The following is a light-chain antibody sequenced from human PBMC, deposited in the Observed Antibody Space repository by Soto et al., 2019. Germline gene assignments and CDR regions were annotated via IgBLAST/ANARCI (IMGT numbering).Light chain of an antibody. CDR1: QGISSW. Sequence: IQMTQSPSSVSASVGDRVTITCRANQGISSWVAWYQQKPGKAPQLLIYAASSLQSGVPSRFSGSGSGTEFTLTISSLQADDFAPYYCQQYDSFSVAFGQGTKVDIK. CDR3: QQYDSFSVA. J-gene: IGKJ1*01. CDR2: AAS. V-gene: IGKV1D-16*01.